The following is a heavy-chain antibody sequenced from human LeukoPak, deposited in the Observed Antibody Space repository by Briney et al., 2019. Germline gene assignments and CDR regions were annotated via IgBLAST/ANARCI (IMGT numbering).Heavy chain of an antibody. CDR3: ARLARLTLIRGVTGYHSLDV. CDR2: IYYSGTT. CDR1: GGSMDSFY. D-gene: IGHD3-10*01. Sequence: SETLSLTCIVSGGSMDSFYWSCIRQSPGGGLVWRGYIYYSGTTNYNPSLRSRLTISVDTYKNQFSLKLSSLTAADTAVYYCARLARLTLIRGVTGYHSLDVWGKGTKVTVSS. V-gene: IGHV4-59*01. J-gene: IGHJ6*04.